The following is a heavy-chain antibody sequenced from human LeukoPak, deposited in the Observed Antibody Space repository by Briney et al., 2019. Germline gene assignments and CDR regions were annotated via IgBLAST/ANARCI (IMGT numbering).Heavy chain of an antibody. CDR1: EYTFTGYY. V-gene: IGHV1-2*02. D-gene: IGHD2-21*01. CDR2: INPGSGGT. CDR3: ARGGFVVAPPMAV. J-gene: IGHJ6*02. Sequence: GASVRVSCKASEYTFTGYYLHWVRQAPGQGLEWMGCINPGSGGTHYAQRFQDRVTLTRDMYSSTAYMERSSLRYDDTAVHYSARGGFVVAPPMAVWGQGTTVTVSS.